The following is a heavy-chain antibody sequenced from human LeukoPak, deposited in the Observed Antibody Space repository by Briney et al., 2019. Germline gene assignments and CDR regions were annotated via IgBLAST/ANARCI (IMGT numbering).Heavy chain of an antibody. V-gene: IGHV3-9*01. CDR1: GFTFDDYA. D-gene: IGHD3-16*01. CDR2: ISWNSGSI. CDR3: ARGGES. J-gene: IGHJ5*02. Sequence: GRSLRLSCAASGFTFDDYAMHWVRQAPGKGLEWVSGISWNSGSIGYADSVKGRFTISRDNAKNSLYLQMNSLRAEDTAVYYCARGGESWGQGTLVTVSS.